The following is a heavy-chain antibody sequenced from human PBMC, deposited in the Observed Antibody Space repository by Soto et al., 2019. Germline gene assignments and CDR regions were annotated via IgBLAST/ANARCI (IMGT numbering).Heavy chain of an antibody. Sequence: QIQLVQSAAEVKKPGASVKVSCKTSGYTFVSYGISWVRQAPGQGLEWMGWISPYNGNTNFAQRFRGRVTLITDTSTDIVYMDLGSLKSDDTAVYYCARDQNFFDSSGYYDNWGQGTLITVSS. CDR1: GYTFVSYG. J-gene: IGHJ4*02. D-gene: IGHD3-22*01. CDR2: ISPYNGNT. CDR3: ARDQNFFDSSGYYDN. V-gene: IGHV1-18*04.